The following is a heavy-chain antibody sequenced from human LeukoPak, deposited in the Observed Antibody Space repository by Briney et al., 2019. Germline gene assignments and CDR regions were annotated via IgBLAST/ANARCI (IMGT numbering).Heavy chain of an antibody. CDR2: INHSGST. J-gene: IGHJ5*02. CDR3: ARPLSLGYCSGGSCYGRGAWFDR. Sequence: SETLSLTCAVSGGSFSGYYWSWIRQPPGKGLEWIGEINHSGSTNYNPSLKSRVTISVDTSKNQFSLKLRSVTAADTAVYYCARPLSLGYCSGGSCYGRGAWFDRWGQGTLVTVSS. V-gene: IGHV4-34*01. CDR1: GGSFSGYY. D-gene: IGHD2-15*01.